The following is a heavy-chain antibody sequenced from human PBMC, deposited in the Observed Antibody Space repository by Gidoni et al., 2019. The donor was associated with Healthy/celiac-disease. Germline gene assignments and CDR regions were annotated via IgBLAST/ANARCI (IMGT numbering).Heavy chain of an antibody. J-gene: IGHJ3*02. CDR1: GFSLSTSGVG. CDR2: IYWDDDK. D-gene: IGHD1-26*01. V-gene: IGHV2-5*02. CDR3: AHSMEGYSGSVGAFDI. Sequence: QITLKESGPTLVTPTQTLTLTCTFSGFSLSTSGVGVGWIRQPPGKALEWLALIYWDDDKRYSPSLKSRLTITKETSKNQVVLTMTNMDPVDTATYYCAHSMEGYSGSVGAFDIWGQGTMVTVSS.